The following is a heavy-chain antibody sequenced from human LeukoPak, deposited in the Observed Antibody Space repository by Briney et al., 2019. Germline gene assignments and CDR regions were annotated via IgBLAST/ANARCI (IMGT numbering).Heavy chain of an antibody. D-gene: IGHD6-19*01. CDR1: GFTFSSYS. CDR2: ISSSSSYI. V-gene: IGHV3-21*01. CDR3: ANEKWLGGYYFDY. J-gene: IGHJ4*02. Sequence: GGSLRLSCAASGFTFSSYSMNWVRQAPGKGLEWVSSISSSSSYIYYADSVKGRFTISRDNAKNSLYLQMNSLRAEDTAVYYCANEKWLGGYYFDYWGQGTLVTVSS.